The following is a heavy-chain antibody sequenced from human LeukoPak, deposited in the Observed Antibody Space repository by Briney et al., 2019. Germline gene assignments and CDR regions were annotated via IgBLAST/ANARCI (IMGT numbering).Heavy chain of an antibody. V-gene: IGHV3-48*02. D-gene: IGHD3-10*01. J-gene: IGHJ4*02. CDR3: ARDVERTGGTYYYGSGSPRG. Sequence: GGSLRLSCAASGFTFSSYSMIWVRQAPGKGLEWVSYISTGSSTRYYADSVKGRFTISRDNAKNSLYLQMNSLRDEDTAVYYCARDVERTGGTYYYGSGSPRGWGQGTLVTVSS. CDR2: ISTGSSTR. CDR1: GFTFSSYS.